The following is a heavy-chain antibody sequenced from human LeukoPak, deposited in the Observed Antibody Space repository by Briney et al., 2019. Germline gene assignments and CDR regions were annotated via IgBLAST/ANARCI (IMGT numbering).Heavy chain of an antibody. CDR2: LSDSGAST. CDR1: GFTFTNHA. V-gene: IGHV3-23*01. CDR3: ARTPNRDGYSHIDF. J-gene: IGHJ4*02. Sequence: GGSLRLSCAASGFTFTNHAMAWVRLAPEKGLEWVSTLSDSGASTYYADSVKGRFTISRDNSRNTMYLQMDSLRADDTGVYFCARTPNRDGYSHIDFWGQGALVTVSS. D-gene: IGHD5-24*01.